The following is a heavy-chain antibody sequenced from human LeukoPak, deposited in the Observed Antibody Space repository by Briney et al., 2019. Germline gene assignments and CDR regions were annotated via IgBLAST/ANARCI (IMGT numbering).Heavy chain of an antibody. J-gene: IGHJ4*02. CDR1: GFTFDDYA. V-gene: IGHV3-9*01. CDR2: ISWNSGSI. Sequence: GGSLRLSCAASGFTFDDYAMHWVRQAPGKGLEWVSGISWNSGSIGYADSVKGRFTISRDNAKNSLYLQMNSLRAEDTALYYCVLGLRGYWGQGTLVTVSS. D-gene: IGHD5-12*01. CDR3: VLGLRGY.